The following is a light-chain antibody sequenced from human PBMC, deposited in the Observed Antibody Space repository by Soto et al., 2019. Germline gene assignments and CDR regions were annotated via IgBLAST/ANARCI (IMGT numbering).Light chain of an antibody. CDR1: QSLLHSGGKTY. CDR2: EVS. CDR3: MQALDIPWT. V-gene: IGKV2-29*03. Sequence: DIVLTQTPLSLSVTPGQPASISCKSSQSLLHSGGKTYLYWYLQRPGQPPQLLIYEVSNQFSGVPDRFSGSGSGTDFTLKISRVEAGDVGIYYCMQALDIPWTFGQGTKVDIK. J-gene: IGKJ1*01.